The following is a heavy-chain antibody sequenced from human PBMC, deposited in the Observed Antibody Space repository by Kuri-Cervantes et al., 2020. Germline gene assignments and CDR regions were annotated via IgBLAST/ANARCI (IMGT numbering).Heavy chain of an antibody. CDR2: ITSSNDK. Sequence: GESLKISCAASGFTFSRYSMNWVRQAPGKGLEWVSSITSSNDKYYADSMKGRFTISRDNAKNSLYLQMNSLRAEDTAVYYCARSPRGQWPKVYYYGMDVWGQGTTVTVSS. V-gene: IGHV3-21*01. CDR1: GFTFSRYS. J-gene: IGHJ6*02. D-gene: IGHD6-19*01. CDR3: ARSPRGQWPKVYYYGMDV.